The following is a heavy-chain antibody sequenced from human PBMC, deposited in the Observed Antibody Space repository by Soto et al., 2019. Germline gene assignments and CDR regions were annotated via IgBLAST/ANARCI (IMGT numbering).Heavy chain of an antibody. CDR1: GFIFSNFG. CDR2: ISNDGSNK. Sequence: QVQLVESGGGVVQPGRSLRLSCAASGFIFSNFGMHWVCQAPGKGLEWVAVISNDGSNKYYADSVKGRFTISRDNSKNTLYVQINSLRAEDTAVYYCVTELGGFEYWGQGTLVTVSS. D-gene: IGHD3-16*01. CDR3: VTELGGFEY. V-gene: IGHV3-30-3*01. J-gene: IGHJ4*02.